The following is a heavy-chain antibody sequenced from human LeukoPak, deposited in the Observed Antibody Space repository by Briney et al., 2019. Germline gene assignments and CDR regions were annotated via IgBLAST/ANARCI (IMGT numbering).Heavy chain of an antibody. CDR2: SKYDGSTK. V-gene: IGHV3-74*01. Sequence: GGSLRLSCEASGFRLSGSWMHWVRQAPGKGLMWVSQSKYDGSTKNYAASVRGRFTISRDNAKNTLYLHMDSLRAEDTVVYYCARSDYFHNWGQGTMVVVSA. D-gene: IGHD3-10*01. CDR1: GFRLSGSW. CDR3: ARSDYFHN. J-gene: IGHJ3*01.